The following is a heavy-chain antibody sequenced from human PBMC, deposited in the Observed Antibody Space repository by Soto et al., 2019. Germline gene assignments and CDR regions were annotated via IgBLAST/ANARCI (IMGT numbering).Heavy chain of an antibody. J-gene: IGHJ4*02. V-gene: IGHV3-23*01. CDR1: GFTFSNYA. CDR3: AKGAFAVGVTNYFFDY. D-gene: IGHD1-26*01. Sequence: EVQLLESGGDLEQPGGSLRLSCAGSGFTFSNYAMNWVRQAPGKGLEWVSSISGGGGGTYYADAVKGRFTISRDNSRNMLYLQMNSLRAEDTAEYYCAKGAFAVGVTNYFFDYWGQGTLVTVSS. CDR2: ISGGGGGT.